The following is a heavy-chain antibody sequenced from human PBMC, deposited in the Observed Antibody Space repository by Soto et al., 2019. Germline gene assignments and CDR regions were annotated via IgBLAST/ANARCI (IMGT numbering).Heavy chain of an antibody. V-gene: IGHV4-30-4*01. D-gene: IGHD3-22*01. J-gene: IGHJ4*02. CDR2: IYYSGST. CDR3: ARLQPDGKEYDSSGYPDY. Sequence: SETTSITSTVSGGSISSGDYYWSWIRQPPGKGLEWIGYIYYSGSTYYNPSLKSRVTISVDTSKNQFSLKLSSVTAADTAVYYCARLQPDGKEYDSSGYPDYWGQGTLVTVSS. CDR1: GGSISSGDYY.